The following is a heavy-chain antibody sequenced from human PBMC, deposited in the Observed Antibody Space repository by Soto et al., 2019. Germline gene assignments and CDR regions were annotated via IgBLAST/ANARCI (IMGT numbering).Heavy chain of an antibody. CDR2: ISSSGSTI. CDR3: ARDCPDDYVWGSYRYNTYYFDY. CDR1: GFTFSDYY. D-gene: IGHD3-16*02. J-gene: IGHJ4*02. V-gene: IGHV3-11*01. Sequence: WGSLRLSCAASGFTFSDYYMSWIRQAPGKGLEWVSYISSSGSTIYYADSAKGRFTISRDNAKNSLYLQMNSLRAEDTAVYYCARDCPDDYVWGSYRYNTYYFDYWGQGTLVTVSS.